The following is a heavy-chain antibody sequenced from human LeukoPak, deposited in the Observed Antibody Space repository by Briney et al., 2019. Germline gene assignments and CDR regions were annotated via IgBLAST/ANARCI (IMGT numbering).Heavy chain of an antibody. J-gene: IGHJ6*02. CDR2: ISYDGSNK. D-gene: IGHD4-17*01. Sequence: PGRSLRLSCAASGFTFSSYGMHWVRQAPGKGLEWVAVISYDGSNKYYADSVKGRFTISRDNSKNTLYLQMNSLRAEDTAVYYCALGGYGDYSYYYGMDVWGQGTTVTVSS. CDR3: ALGGYGDYSYYYGMDV. CDR1: GFTFSSYG. V-gene: IGHV3-30*03.